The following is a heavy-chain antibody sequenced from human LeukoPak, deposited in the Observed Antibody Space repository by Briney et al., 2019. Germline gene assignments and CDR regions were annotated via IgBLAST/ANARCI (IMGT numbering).Heavy chain of an antibody. CDR1: GGAFSGYY. CDR3: ARHTVGASFDY. Sequence: SETLSLTCAVYGGAFSGYYWSWIRQPPGKRLEWIGEINHSGRTNYKPSLKSRVTISIDTSKNQFSLKLSSVTAADTAVYYCARHTVGASFDYWGQGTLVTVSS. CDR2: INHSGRT. J-gene: IGHJ4*02. V-gene: IGHV4-34*01. D-gene: IGHD1-26*01.